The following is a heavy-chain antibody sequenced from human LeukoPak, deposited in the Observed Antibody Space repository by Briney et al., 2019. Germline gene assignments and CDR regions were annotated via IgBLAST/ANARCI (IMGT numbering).Heavy chain of an antibody. Sequence: ASVKVSCKASEYTFTSYSLHWLRQAPGQGLEWMGMIHPTAGSANYAQKFQGRVTMTRDLSTSTVYMELSSLRSDDTAVYYCARGHGSGSTIWFDPWGQGTLVTVSS. CDR2: IHPTAGSA. CDR3: ARGHGSGSTIWFDP. V-gene: IGHV1-46*01. J-gene: IGHJ5*02. D-gene: IGHD3-10*01. CDR1: EYTFTSYS.